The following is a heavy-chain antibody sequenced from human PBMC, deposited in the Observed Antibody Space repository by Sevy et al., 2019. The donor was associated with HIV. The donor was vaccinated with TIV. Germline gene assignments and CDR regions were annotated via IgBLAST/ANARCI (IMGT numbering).Heavy chain of an antibody. Sequence: ASVKVSCKASGYTFTSYDINWVRQATGQGLEWMGWMNPNSGNTGYAQKFQGRVTMTRNTSISTAYMELSSLRSEDTAVYYCARGQGVVAASGMDVWGQGTTVIVSS. J-gene: IGHJ6*02. CDR3: ARGQGVVAASGMDV. CDR2: MNPNSGNT. V-gene: IGHV1-8*01. D-gene: IGHD2-15*01. CDR1: GYTFTSYD.